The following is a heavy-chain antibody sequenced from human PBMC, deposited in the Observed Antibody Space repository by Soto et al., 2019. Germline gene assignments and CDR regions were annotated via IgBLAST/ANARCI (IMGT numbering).Heavy chain of an antibody. Sequence: QMQLVQSGAEVKERGSSVKISCKTSGGTFNTYALTWVRQAPVQGLEWIGGIIPIFGIKNVAQRFQGRVTTSADESLTTAYMEMTSLRSDDTAVYYCAKEAGDHWGQGTLVTVSS. J-gene: IGHJ4*02. D-gene: IGHD3-10*01. CDR1: GGTFNTYA. CDR3: AKEAGDH. CDR2: IIPIFGIK. V-gene: IGHV1-69*01.